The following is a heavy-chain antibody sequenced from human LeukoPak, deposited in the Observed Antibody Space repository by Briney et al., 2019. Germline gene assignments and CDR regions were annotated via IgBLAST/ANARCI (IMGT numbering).Heavy chain of an antibody. CDR1: GGTFSSYT. V-gene: IGHV1-69*02. J-gene: IGHJ4*02. Sequence: SVKVSCKASGGTFSSYTISWVRQAPGQGLEWMGRIIPILGIANYAQKFQSRVTITADKSTSTAYMELSSLRSEDTAVYYCARPGRVGANHNCFDYWGQGTLVTVSS. CDR3: ARPGRVGANHNCFDY. CDR2: IIPILGIA. D-gene: IGHD1-26*01.